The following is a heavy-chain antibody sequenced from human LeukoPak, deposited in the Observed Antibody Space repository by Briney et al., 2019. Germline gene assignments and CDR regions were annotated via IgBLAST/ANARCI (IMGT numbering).Heavy chain of an antibody. V-gene: IGHV4-34*01. CDR1: GGSISGYS. Sequence: PSETLSLTCTVSGGSISGYSWSWIRQSPGKGLEWIGEIHHSGSTNYNPALKSRVSMSVDTSKNQFSLSLASVTAADTAVYYCARRRLLYFFDFWGRGTLVTVSS. J-gene: IGHJ4*02. CDR3: ARRRLLYFFDF. D-gene: IGHD1-1*01. CDR2: IHHSGST.